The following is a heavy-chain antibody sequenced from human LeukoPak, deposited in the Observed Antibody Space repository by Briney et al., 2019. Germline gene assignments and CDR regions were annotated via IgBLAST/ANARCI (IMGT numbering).Heavy chain of an antibody. CDR1: GFTFSDYY. CDR3: RTPAVAGSYYYYGMDV. Sequence: PGGSLRLSCAASGFTFSDYYMSWIRQAPGKGLEGGGFIRSKAYGGTTEYAASVKGRFTISRDDSKSIAYLQMNSLKTEDTAVYYCRTPAVAGSYYYYGMDVWGQGTTVTVSS. D-gene: IGHD6-19*01. V-gene: IGHV3-49*03. J-gene: IGHJ6*02. CDR2: IRSKAYGGTT.